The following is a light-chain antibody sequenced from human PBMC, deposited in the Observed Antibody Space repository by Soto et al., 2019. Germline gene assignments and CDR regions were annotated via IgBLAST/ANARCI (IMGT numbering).Light chain of an antibody. Sequence: QSALTQPASVSGSPGQSITISCTGTSSDVGSYNLVSWYQQHPGKAPKLMIYEGSKWPSGVSKRFSGSKSGNTASLTISGLQAEDEADYYCCSYAGSSTVVFGGGTKLTVL. V-gene: IGLV2-23*01. CDR2: EGS. J-gene: IGLJ2*01. CDR3: CSYAGSSTVV. CDR1: SSDVGSYNL.